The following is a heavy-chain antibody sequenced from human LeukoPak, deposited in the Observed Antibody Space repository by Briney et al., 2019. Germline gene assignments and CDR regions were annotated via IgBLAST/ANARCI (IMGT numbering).Heavy chain of an antibody. V-gene: IGHV4-30-4*01. CDR2: IYYSGST. CDR1: GGSISSGDYY. CDR3: ASFTYYYDSSDY. D-gene: IGHD3-22*01. Sequence: SETLSLTCTVSGGSISSGDYYWSWIRQPPGKGLEWIGYIYYSGSTYYNPSLKSRVTISVDTSKNQFSLRLSSVTAADTAVYYCASFTYYYDSSDYWGRGTLVTVSS. J-gene: IGHJ4*02.